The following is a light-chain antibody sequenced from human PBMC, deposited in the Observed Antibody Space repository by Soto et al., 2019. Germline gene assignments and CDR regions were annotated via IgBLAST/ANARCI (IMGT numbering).Light chain of an antibody. J-gene: IGLJ1*01. CDR3: SSFTTTSTYV. Sequence: QSVPTQPASVSGSPGQSITFSCTGTSSDVGAYNLVSWYQLHPGKAPKLMIYEVNNRPSGVSNRFSGSKSGNRASLTISGLQAEDEAEYYCSSFTTTSTYVFGTGTKLTVL. CDR1: SSDVGAYNL. V-gene: IGLV2-14*01. CDR2: EVN.